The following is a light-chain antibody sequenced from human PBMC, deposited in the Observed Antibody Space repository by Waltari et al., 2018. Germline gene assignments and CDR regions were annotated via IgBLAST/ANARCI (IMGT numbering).Light chain of an antibody. Sequence: IQLTESPSSLSACVGDSDTSTCRASQGIGSYLAWYQQKPGKAPELLIYAASTLQSGVPSRFSGSGSGTDFTLTISSLQPDDFATYYWQQLNSYPLSFGPGTKVDVK. CDR3: QQLNSYPLS. CDR1: QGIGSY. J-gene: IGKJ3*01. CDR2: AAS. V-gene: IGKV1-9*01.